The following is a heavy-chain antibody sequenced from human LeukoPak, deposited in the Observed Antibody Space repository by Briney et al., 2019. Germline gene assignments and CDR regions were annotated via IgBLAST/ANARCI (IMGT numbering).Heavy chain of an antibody. J-gene: IGHJ5*01. CDR1: GFTFQSFD. Sequence: GGSLRLSCEASGFTFQSFDMTWIRQAPGKGLEWVSLITGSGSHTFYAASVRGRFTVSRDNSKNTMFLQMNALRDKDTATYYCARRKFFRMGKKKEPNWFDSWGQGTLVTVSS. CDR3: ARRKFFRMGKKKEPNWFDS. D-gene: IGHD1-14*01. V-gene: IGHV3-23*01. CDR2: ITGSGSHT.